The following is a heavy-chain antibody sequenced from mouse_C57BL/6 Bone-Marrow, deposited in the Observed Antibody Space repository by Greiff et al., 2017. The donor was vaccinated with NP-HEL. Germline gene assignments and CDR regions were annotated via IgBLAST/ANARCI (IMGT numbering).Heavy chain of an antibody. J-gene: IGHJ4*01. CDR1: GFTFSDFY. CDR3: ARDALDY. Sequence: DVKLVESGGGLVQSGRSLRLSCATSGFTFSDFYMEWVRQAPGKGLEWIAASRNKANDYTTEYSASVKGRFIVSRDTSQSILYLQMNALRAEDTAIYYCARDALDYWGQGTSVTVSS. CDR2: SRNKANDYTT. V-gene: IGHV7-1*01.